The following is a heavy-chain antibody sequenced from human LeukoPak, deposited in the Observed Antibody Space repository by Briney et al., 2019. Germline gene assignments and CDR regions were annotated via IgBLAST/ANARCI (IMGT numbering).Heavy chain of an antibody. V-gene: IGHV3-23*01. Sequence: GGSLRLSCAASGFTFSSYAMSWVRQAPGKGLEWVSAISGSGGSTYYADPVKGRFTISRDNSKNTLYLQMNSLRAEDTAVYYCATSEEYCSGGSCYTYDYWGQGTLVTVSS. CDR1: GFTFSSYA. CDR2: ISGSGGST. CDR3: ATSEEYCSGGSCYTYDY. D-gene: IGHD2-15*01. J-gene: IGHJ4*02.